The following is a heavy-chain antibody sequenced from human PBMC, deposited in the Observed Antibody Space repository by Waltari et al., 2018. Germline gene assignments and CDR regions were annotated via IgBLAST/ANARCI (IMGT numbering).Heavy chain of an antibody. V-gene: IGHV3-53*01. J-gene: IGHJ2*01. CDR2: FYSGGSK. Sequence: VQLQQWGAGLLKPSETLSLTCAVYGGSFSGYYWSWIRQPPGTGLEWVSVFYSGGSKYYADSVKGRFTISRDNSKNTLYLQMNILRAEDTAVDYWARLQPSTGIGGGYFDLWGRGTLGTVSS. CDR3: ARLQPSTGIGGGYFDL. D-gene: IGHD3-10*01. CDR1: GGSFSGYY.